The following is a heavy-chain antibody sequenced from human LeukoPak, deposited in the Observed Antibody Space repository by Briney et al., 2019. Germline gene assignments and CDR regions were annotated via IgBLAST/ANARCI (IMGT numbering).Heavy chain of an antibody. CDR3: ATEVIIAVTGNDY. Sequence: GGSLRLSCAASGFTFSNVWMNWVRQAPGKGLEWVGRIRSKTHGETIDYAAPVSGRFTISRDDSKNTLYLQLNSLKTEDTAVYYCATEVIIAVTGNDYWGQGSLVTVSS. D-gene: IGHD6-19*01. V-gene: IGHV3-15*07. J-gene: IGHJ4*02. CDR2: IRSKTHGETI. CDR1: GFTFSNVW.